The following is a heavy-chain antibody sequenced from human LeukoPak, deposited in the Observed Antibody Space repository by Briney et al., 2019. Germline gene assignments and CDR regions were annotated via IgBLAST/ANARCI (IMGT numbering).Heavy chain of an antibody. J-gene: IGHJ4*02. CDR2: IYYSGST. V-gene: IGHV4-59*12. D-gene: IGHD6-13*01. Sequence: SETLSLTCTVSGGSISSYYWSWIRQPPGKGLEWIGYIYYSGSTNYNPSLKSRVTISVDTSKNQFSLKLSSVTAADTAVYYCAREGDTGYSSSWYYFDYWGQGTLVTVSS. CDR1: GGSISSYY. CDR3: AREGDTGYSSSWYYFDY.